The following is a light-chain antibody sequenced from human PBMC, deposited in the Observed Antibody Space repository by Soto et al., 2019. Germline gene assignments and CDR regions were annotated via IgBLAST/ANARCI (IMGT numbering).Light chain of an antibody. CDR2: DVS. J-gene: IGLJ7*01. CDR1: SSDIGGYNY. V-gene: IGLV2-14*01. Sequence: QSALTQPASVSGSPGQSITISCTGTSSDIGGYNYVSWYQQHPGKAPKLMIYDVSNRPSGVSNRFSGSKSGNTASLAISGLQAYDEAAYYCISQAVSSTLVFGGGTQLTVL. CDR3: ISQAVSSTLV.